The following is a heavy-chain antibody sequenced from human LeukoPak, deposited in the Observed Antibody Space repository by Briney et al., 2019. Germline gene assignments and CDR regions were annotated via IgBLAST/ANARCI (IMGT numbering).Heavy chain of an antibody. J-gene: IGHJ2*01. D-gene: IGHD2-15*01. CDR3: AKETGAKGYCSGGSCYRSYWYFDL. V-gene: IGHV3-66*01. CDR1: GFTVSGNY. CDR2: IYSGDST. Sequence: GGSLRLSCAASGFTVSGNYMSWVRQAPGKGLEWVSIIYSGDSTYYADSVKGRFTISRDNSKNTLYLQMNSLRAEDTAVYYCAKETGAKGYCSGGSCYRSYWYFDLWGRGTLVTVSS.